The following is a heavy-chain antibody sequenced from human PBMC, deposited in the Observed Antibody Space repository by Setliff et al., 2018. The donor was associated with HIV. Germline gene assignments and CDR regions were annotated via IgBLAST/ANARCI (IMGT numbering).Heavy chain of an antibody. J-gene: IGHJ4*02. CDR3: ARAPYGSGNRPDY. CDR2: INPNSGGT. CDR1: GYTFTGYY. Sequence: ASVKVSCKASGYTFTGYYMHWVRQAPGQGLEWMGWINPNSGGTNYAQKFQGWVTMTRDTSISTAYMELSRLRSDDTAVYYCARAPYGSGNRPDYWGQGTLVTVLS. D-gene: IGHD3-10*01. V-gene: IGHV1-2*04.